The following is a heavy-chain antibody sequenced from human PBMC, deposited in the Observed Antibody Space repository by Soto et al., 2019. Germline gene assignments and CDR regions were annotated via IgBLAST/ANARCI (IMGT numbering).Heavy chain of an antibody. CDR2: INPTGDST. CDR3: ESRDPGHY. J-gene: IGHJ4*02. CDR1: GYTFTSYY. V-gene: IGHV1-46*01. Sequence: QVQLVQSGAEVKKAGASVKISCKASGYTFTSYYMHWVRQAPGQGLEWMGIINPTGDSTSYAQKVQGRITMTTDTSTSTVYMELRSLRSEDTDVYYCESRDPGHYWGQGTLVTVSS.